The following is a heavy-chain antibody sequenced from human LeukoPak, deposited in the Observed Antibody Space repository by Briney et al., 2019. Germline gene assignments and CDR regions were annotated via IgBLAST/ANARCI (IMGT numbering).Heavy chain of an antibody. Sequence: GGSLRLSCAASGFTFSSYSMNWVRQAPGKGLEWVSSISSSSSYIYYADSVRGRFTISRDNAKNSLYLQMNSLRAEDTAVYYCARYYDSSGYYNYYYYYMDVWGKGTMVTVSS. D-gene: IGHD3-22*01. V-gene: IGHV3-21*01. CDR2: ISSSSSYI. CDR1: GFTFSSYS. CDR3: ARYYDSSGYYNYYYYYMDV. J-gene: IGHJ6*03.